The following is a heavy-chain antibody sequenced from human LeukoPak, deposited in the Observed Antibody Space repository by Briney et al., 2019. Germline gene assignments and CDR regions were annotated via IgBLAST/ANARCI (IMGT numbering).Heavy chain of an antibody. CDR1: GGSISSGGYY. Sequence: SETLSLTCTVSGGSISSGGYYWSWIRQPPGKGLEWIGYIYHSGSTYYNPSLKSRVTISVDRSKNQFSLKLSSVTAADTAVYYCARELDFSHAFDIWGQGTMVTVSS. D-gene: IGHD3-3*01. CDR2: IYHSGST. V-gene: IGHV4-30-2*01. J-gene: IGHJ3*02. CDR3: ARELDFSHAFDI.